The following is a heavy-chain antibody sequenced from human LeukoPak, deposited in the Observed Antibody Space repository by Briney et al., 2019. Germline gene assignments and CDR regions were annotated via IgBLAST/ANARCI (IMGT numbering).Heavy chain of an antibody. CDR3: ARVNSSSWYGAFDI. Sequence: GRSLRLSCAASGFTLSSYAMHWVRQAPGKGLEWVAVISYDGSNKYYADSVKGGFTISRDNSKNTLYLQMNSLRAEDTAVYYCARVNSSSWYGAFDIWGQATMVTVSS. CDR2: ISYDGSNK. CDR1: GFTLSSYA. J-gene: IGHJ3*02. D-gene: IGHD6-13*01. V-gene: IGHV3-30*04.